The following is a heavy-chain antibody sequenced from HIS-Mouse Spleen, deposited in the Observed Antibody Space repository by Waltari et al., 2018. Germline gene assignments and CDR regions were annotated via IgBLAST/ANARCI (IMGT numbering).Heavy chain of an antibody. J-gene: IGHJ2*01. D-gene: IGHD6-13*01. CDR1: GGSISSSSYY. CDR2: IYYSGST. V-gene: IGHV4-39*07. Sequence: QLQLQESGPGLVKPSETLSLTCTVSGGSISSSSYYWGWFRQPPGKGLGWIGSIYYSGSTSYHPYLKSPVTISVDTSKNQFSLKLSSVTAADTAVYYCAREIPYSSSWYDWYFDLWGRGTLVTVSS. CDR3: AREIPYSSSWYDWYFDL.